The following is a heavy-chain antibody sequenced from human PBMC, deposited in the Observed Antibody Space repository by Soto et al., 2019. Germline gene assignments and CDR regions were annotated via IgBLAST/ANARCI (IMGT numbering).Heavy chain of an antibody. J-gene: IGHJ4*02. V-gene: IGHV3-15*01. D-gene: IGHD2-2*01. CDR2: IKSKTDGGTT. Sequence: EVQLVESGGGLVKPGGSLRLSCAASGFTFSNAWMSWVRQAPGKGLEWVGRIKSKTDGGTTDYAAPVKSRFTISRDDSKNTLYLQMNSLKTEDTAVYYCTTVIVVVPAALFDYWGQGTLVTVSS. CDR1: GFTFSNAW. CDR3: TTVIVVVPAALFDY.